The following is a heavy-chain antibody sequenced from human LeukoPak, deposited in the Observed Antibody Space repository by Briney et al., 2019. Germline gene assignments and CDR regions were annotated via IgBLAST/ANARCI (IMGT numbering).Heavy chain of an antibody. CDR1: GGSFSGYY. D-gene: IGHD6-13*01. V-gene: IGHV4-34*01. CDR3: ARGPRDSTTWYANC. CDR2: INHSGST. Sequence: SETLSLTCAVYGGSFSGYYWSWIRQPPGKGLEWIGEINHSGSTNYNPSLKSRVTISVDTSKNQFSLNLSSVTVADTAVYYCARGPRDSTTWYANCWGQGTLVTVSS. J-gene: IGHJ4*02.